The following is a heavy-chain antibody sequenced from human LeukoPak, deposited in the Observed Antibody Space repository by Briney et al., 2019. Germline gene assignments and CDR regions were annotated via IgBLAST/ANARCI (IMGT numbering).Heavy chain of an antibody. CDR2: INPKSGGT. CDR3: ARGRIVAIYFDY. Sequence: ASVKVSCKASGYTFSGYYMHWVRQAPGQGLEWMGWINPKSGGTNEAQKFHDRVTMTRDTSIRTAYMEVSRLRSDDTAVYYCARGRIVAIYFDYWGQGTLVTVSS. J-gene: IGHJ4*02. CDR1: GYTFSGYY. V-gene: IGHV1-2*02. D-gene: IGHD5-12*01.